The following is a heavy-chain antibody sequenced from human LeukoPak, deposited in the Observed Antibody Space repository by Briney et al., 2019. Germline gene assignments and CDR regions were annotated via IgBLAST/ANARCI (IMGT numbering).Heavy chain of an antibody. J-gene: IGHJ4*02. CDR3: ARQDAEMATIRYFDY. V-gene: IGHV5-51*01. CDR2: IYPGDSDT. Sequence: GESLKISCKGSGYSFTSYWIGWVRQMPGKGLEWMGTIYPGDSDTRYSPSFQGQVTISADKSIGTAYLQWSSLKASDTAMYYCARQDAEMATIRYFDYWGQGTLVTVSS. D-gene: IGHD5-24*01. CDR1: GYSFTSYW.